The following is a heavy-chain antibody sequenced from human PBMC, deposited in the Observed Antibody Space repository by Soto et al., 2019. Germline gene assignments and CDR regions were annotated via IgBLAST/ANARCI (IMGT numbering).Heavy chain of an antibody. Sequence: GESLKISCKAIGYTFTNYWIGWVRQTPGKGLEWMGIIFPGDSDTRYNPSFEGQVTVSADESISTAYLQWNTLKASDTAMYYCARISSGYYLDGFDMWGQGTMVTVSS. CDR1: GYTFTNYW. J-gene: IGHJ3*02. CDR2: IFPGDSDT. D-gene: IGHD3-22*01. V-gene: IGHV5-51*01. CDR3: ARISSGYYLDGFDM.